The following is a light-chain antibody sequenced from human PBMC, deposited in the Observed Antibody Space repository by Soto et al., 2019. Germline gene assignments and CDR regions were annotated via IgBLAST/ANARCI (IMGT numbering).Light chain of an antibody. Sequence: EIVMTQSPATLSVSPGGRATLSCRASQSVSSYLAWYQQRPGQPPRLLIYRASTRATGIPARFSGSGSGTEFSLTISSRQSEDFAVYYCQQYNAWPPKYTFGQGTKLEIK. J-gene: IGKJ2*01. CDR2: RAS. CDR3: QQYNAWPPKYT. V-gene: IGKV3-15*01. CDR1: QSVSSY.